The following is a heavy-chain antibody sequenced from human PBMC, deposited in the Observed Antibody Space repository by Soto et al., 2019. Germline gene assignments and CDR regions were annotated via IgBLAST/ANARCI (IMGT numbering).Heavy chain of an antibody. CDR1: GGTFSSYA. D-gene: IGHD2-15*01. Sequence: QVPLVQSGAEVKKPGSLVKVSCKASGGTFSSYAISWVRQAPGQGLEWMGGIIPIFGTANYAQKFQGRVTITADESTSTAYMELSSLRSEDTAVYYCARAWDIVVVVAATQGSWFDPWGQGTLVTVSS. J-gene: IGHJ5*02. CDR2: IIPIFGTA. CDR3: ARAWDIVVVVAATQGSWFDP. V-gene: IGHV1-69*01.